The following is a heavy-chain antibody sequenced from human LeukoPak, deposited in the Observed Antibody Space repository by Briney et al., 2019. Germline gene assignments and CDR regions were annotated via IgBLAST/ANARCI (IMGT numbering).Heavy chain of an antibody. CDR3: ARIISSGYNYGMDV. CDR1: GYTFTSYG. J-gene: IGHJ6*02. D-gene: IGHD3-22*01. CDR2: ISRDNGNT. V-gene: IGHV1-18*01. Sequence: ASVKVSCKASGYTFTSYGISWVRQAPGQGPEWMGWISRDNGNTNYAQNLKGRVIMTTETSTSTAYMELRSLRSDDTAVYYCARIISSGYNYGMDVWGQGTTVTVSS.